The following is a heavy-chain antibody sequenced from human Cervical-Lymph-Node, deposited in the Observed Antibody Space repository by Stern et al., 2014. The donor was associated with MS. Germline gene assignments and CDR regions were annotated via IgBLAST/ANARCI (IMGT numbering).Heavy chain of an antibody. V-gene: IGHV4-31*03. Sequence: QLQLEESGPGLVKPSQSLTLTCIVSGDSISSGGLYWNRHRHHPGKGLEGIGYLHYSGSTYSNPSHNRRVTRSVDTSKNQSSLKLTSVTAADTAVYYCARRGAAATQNPFDYWGQGTLVTVSS. CDR2: LHYSGST. CDR3: ARRGAAATQNPFDY. J-gene: IGHJ4*02. D-gene: IGHD2-15*01. CDR1: GDSISSGGLY.